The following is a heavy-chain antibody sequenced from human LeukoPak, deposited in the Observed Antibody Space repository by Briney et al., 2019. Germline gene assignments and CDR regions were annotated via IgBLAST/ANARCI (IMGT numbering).Heavy chain of an antibody. J-gene: IGHJ4*02. Sequence: SETLSLTCTVSGGSISSSSYYWGWIRQPPGKWLEWIGSIYYSGSTYYNPSLKSRVTISVDTSKNQFSLKLSSVTAADTAVYYCASIPYYDSSGYVDYWGQGTLVTVSS. CDR1: GGSISSSSYY. V-gene: IGHV4-39*01. D-gene: IGHD3-22*01. CDR2: IYYSGST. CDR3: ASIPYYDSSGYVDY.